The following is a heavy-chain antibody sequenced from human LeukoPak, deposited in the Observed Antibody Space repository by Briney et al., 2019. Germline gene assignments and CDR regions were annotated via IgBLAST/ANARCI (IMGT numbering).Heavy chain of an antibody. CDR2: IYPGDSDT. V-gene: IGHV5-51*01. Sequence: GESLKISCKGSGYSFTSYWIGWVRQMPGKGLEWMGIIYPGDSDTRYSPSFQGQVTISADKSISTAYLQWSSLKASDTAMYYCARALACCGGDCYSGAFDIWGQGTMVTVSS. CDR1: GYSFTSYW. D-gene: IGHD2-21*02. J-gene: IGHJ3*02. CDR3: ARALACCGGDCYSGAFDI.